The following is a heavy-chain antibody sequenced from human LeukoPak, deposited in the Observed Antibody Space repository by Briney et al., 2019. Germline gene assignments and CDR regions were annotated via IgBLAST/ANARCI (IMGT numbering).Heavy chain of an antibody. CDR3: ARERKDGYSFDY. J-gene: IGHJ4*02. V-gene: IGHV3-7*01. D-gene: IGHD5-24*01. CDR1: GFTVSSNY. CDR2: IKQDGSEK. Sequence: PGGSLRLSCAASGFTVSSNYMSWVRQSPGKGLEWVANIKQDGSEKYYVDSMKGRFTISRDNAKNSLYLQMNSLRAEDTAVYYCARERKDGYSFDYWGQGTLVTVSS.